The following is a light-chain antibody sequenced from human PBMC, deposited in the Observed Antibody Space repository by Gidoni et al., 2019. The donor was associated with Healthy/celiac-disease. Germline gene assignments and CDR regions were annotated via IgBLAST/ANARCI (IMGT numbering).Light chain of an antibody. CDR1: QDISNY. CDR3: QQYDGGYT. J-gene: IGKJ2*01. CDR2: DAS. V-gene: IGKV1-33*01. Sequence: DIQMTQSPSSLSASVGDRVTITCQASQDISNYLNWYQQHPGKAPKLLIYDASNLETGFPSRFSGSGSGTDFTFTISSLQPEDIATYYCQQYDGGYTFGQGTKLEIK.